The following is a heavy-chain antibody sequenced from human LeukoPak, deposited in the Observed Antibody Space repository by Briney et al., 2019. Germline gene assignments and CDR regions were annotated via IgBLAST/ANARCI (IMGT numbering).Heavy chain of an antibody. CDR1: GFTFNDFA. V-gene: IGHV3-23*01. D-gene: IGHD3-16*01. Sequence: GGSLRLSCAASGFTFNDFAMTWVRQALGKGLEWVSTIADAGTYYADSVKGRFIISRDNSKNMLYLQLNSLRADDTAMYYCARNLGPFDVRGHGTMVTVSS. CDR3: ARNLGPFDV. J-gene: IGHJ3*01. CDR2: IADAGT.